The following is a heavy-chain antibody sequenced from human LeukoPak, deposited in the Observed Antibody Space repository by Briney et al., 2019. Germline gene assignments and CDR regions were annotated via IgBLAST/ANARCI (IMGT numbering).Heavy chain of an antibody. CDR2: ISYDGSEK. J-gene: IGHJ4*02. Sequence: GGSLRLSCAASGFTFSSYAMHWVRQAPGKGLEWVALISYDGSEKYYADSVKGRFTISRDNSKNTLYLQMNSLRAEDTAVYYCTYEQRAPYYFDYWGQGTLVTVSS. CDR1: GFTFSSYA. V-gene: IGHV3-30-3*01. CDR3: TYEQRAPYYFDY. D-gene: IGHD3-22*01.